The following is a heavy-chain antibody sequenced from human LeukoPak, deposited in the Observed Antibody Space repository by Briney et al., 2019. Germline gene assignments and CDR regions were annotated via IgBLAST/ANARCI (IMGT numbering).Heavy chain of an antibody. J-gene: IGHJ4*02. V-gene: IGHV4-34*01. D-gene: IGHD3-10*01. Sequence: SETLSLTCAVYGGSFSGYYWSWIRQPPGKGLEWIGEINHSGSTNYNPSLKSRVTISVDKSKNRFSLKLSSVTAADTAVYYCARVNYYGSGSYSTGDYWGQGTLVTVSS. CDR1: GGSFSGYY. CDR2: INHSGST. CDR3: ARVNYYGSGSYSTGDY.